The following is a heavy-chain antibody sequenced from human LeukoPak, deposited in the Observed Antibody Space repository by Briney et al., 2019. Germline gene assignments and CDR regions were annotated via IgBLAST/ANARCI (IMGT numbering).Heavy chain of an antibody. Sequence: ASVKVSCKASGYTFTGYYMHWVRQAPGQGREWMGWINPNSGGTNYAQKFQGRVTMTRDTSISTAYMELSRLRSDDTAVYYCARGEDYGDWNFDYWGQGTLVTVSS. V-gene: IGHV1-2*02. CDR1: GYTFTGYY. CDR2: INPNSGGT. J-gene: IGHJ4*02. CDR3: ARGEDYGDWNFDY. D-gene: IGHD4-17*01.